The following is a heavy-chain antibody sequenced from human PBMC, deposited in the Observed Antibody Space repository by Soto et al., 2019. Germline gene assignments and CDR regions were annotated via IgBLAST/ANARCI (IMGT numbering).Heavy chain of an antibody. CDR3: AKGLIWEESKD. V-gene: IGHV3-23*01. CDR2: ISGSGGST. J-gene: IGHJ4*02. D-gene: IGHD1-26*01. Sequence: EVQLLESGGGLVQPGGSLRLSCAASGFTFSSYAMSWVRQAPGEGLEWVSTISGSGGSTYYTDSVKGRFTISRDNSKNTLYLQMNSLRADDPVVYFCAKGLIWEESKDWGQGTLVTVSS. CDR1: GFTFSSYA.